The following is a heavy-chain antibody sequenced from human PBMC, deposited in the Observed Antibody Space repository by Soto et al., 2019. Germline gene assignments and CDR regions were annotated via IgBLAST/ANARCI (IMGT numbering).Heavy chain of an antibody. Sequence: QVQLVQSGAEVKKPGSSVKVSCKASGGTFSSYAISWVRQAPGQGLEWMGGIIPIFGTANYAQKFQGRVTITADESTSRAYRELSSLRSEVTAVYYCARDGGHHSCYYYYFDYWGQGTLGTVSS. V-gene: IGHV1-69*01. CDR1: GGTFSSYA. CDR3: ARDGGHHSCYYYYFDY. CDR2: IIPIFGTA. D-gene: IGHD3-22*01. J-gene: IGHJ4*02.